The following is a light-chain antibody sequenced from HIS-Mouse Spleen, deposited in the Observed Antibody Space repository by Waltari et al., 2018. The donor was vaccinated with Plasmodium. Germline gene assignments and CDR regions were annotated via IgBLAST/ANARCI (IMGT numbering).Light chain of an antibody. CDR2: LGS. V-gene: IGKV2-28*01. CDR1: RSLLHSNGYNY. J-gene: IGKJ2*01. Sequence: DIVMTQSPLSLPVTPGEPASISCRSSRSLLHSNGYNYLDWYLQKPGQSPQLLIYLGSNRASGVPDRFSGSGSGTDFTLKISRVGAEDVGVYYCMQALQTPPTFGQGTKLEIK. CDR3: MQALQTPPT.